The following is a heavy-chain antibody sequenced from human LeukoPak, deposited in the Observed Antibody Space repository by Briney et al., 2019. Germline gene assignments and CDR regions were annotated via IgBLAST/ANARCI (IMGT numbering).Heavy chain of an antibody. CDR3: ARDMYGRGDDYYDSSGLIGS. J-gene: IGHJ4*02. Sequence: ASVKVSCKASGYTFTTQGINWVRQAPGQGLEWMGWISAYNGNTNYAQKLQGRVTMTTDTSTSTAYMELRSLRSDDTAVYYCARDMYGRGDDYYDSSGLIGSWGQGTLVTVSS. D-gene: IGHD3-22*01. CDR2: ISAYNGNT. CDR1: GYTFTTQG. V-gene: IGHV1-18*01.